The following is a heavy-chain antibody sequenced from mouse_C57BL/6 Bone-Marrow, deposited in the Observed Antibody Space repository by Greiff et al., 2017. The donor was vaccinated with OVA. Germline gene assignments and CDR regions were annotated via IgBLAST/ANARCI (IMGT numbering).Heavy chain of an antibody. Sequence: EVQLQQFGAELVRPGASVKLSCTASGFNIKDDYMHWVKQRPEQGLEWIGWIDPENGDTEYASKFQGKATITADTSSNTAYLQLSSLTSEDTAVYYCTSYGNFDYWGQGTTLTVSS. CDR2: IDPENGDT. CDR3: TSYGNFDY. J-gene: IGHJ2*01. V-gene: IGHV14-4*01. D-gene: IGHD2-1*01. CDR1: GFNIKDDY.